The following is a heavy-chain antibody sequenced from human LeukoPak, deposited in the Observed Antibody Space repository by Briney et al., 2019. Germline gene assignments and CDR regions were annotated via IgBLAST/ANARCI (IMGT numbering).Heavy chain of an antibody. CDR1: GCTFSSYA. Sequence: SGGSLRLSCAASGCTFSSYAMSWVRQAPGKGLEWVSAISGSGGSTYYADSVKGRFTISRDNSKNTLYLQMNSLRAEDTAVYYCAKGGLVGAIFRLEEFDPWGQGTLVTVSS. CDR3: AKGGLVGAIFRLEEFDP. V-gene: IGHV3-23*01. D-gene: IGHD2-15*01. CDR2: ISGSGGST. J-gene: IGHJ5*02.